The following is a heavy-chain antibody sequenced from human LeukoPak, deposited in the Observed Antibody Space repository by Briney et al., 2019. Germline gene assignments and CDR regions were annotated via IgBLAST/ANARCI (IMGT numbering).Heavy chain of an antibody. CDR2: IYYSGST. CDR1: GGSVSSRSYY. CDR3: ARAEGAHDRAFDT. V-gene: IGHV4-61*01. D-gene: IGHD3-22*01. Sequence: SETLSLTCTVSGGSVSSRSYYWRWIRQPLGKGLEWIGYIYYSGSTNYNPSLKSRFTISVDTSKNQFSLKLSSVTAADTAVYYCARAEGAHDRAFDTWGQGTLVTVSS. J-gene: IGHJ4*02.